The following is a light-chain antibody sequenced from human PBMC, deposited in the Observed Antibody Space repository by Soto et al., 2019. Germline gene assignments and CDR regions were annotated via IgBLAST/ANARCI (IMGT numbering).Light chain of an antibody. Sequence: QSALTQPPSASGSPGQSVTISCTGTSSDVGGYEYVSWYQQHPGKAPKLMIYEVSKRPAGVPDRFSGSKSGNTASLTVSGLQAEDEADYYCSSHSDSNNLVVFGGGTKVTV. CDR1: SSDVGGYEY. V-gene: IGLV2-8*01. CDR2: EVS. J-gene: IGLJ2*01. CDR3: SSHSDSNNLVV.